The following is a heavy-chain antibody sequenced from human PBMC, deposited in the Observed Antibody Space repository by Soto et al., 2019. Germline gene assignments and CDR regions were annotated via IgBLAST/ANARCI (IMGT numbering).Heavy chain of an antibody. J-gene: IGHJ4*02. V-gene: IGHV1-2*02. CDR1: GYTFTGYY. CDR3: ARVRDSSGYTDY. D-gene: IGHD3-22*01. Sequence: ASVKVSCKASGYTFTGYYMHWVRQASGQGLEWMGWINPNSGGTNYAQKFQGRVTMTRDTSISTAYMELSRLRSDDTAVYYCARVRDSSGYTDYWGQGTLVTVSS. CDR2: INPNSGGT.